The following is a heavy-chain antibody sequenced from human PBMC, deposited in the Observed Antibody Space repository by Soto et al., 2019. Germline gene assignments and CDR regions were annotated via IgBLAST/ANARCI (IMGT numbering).Heavy chain of an antibody. D-gene: IGHD3-3*01. CDR3: ARGQRFSDWFDP. CDR2: XXSXGXT. Sequence: PSETLSLTCSVSGGSMSSYYWTWIRQPAGKGLXWXGXXXSXGXTXYXXXXRSRVTISLDKSKNQFSLRLISVTAADTAVYYCARGQRFSDWFDPWGQGTLVTVSS. V-gene: IGHV4-4*07. CDR1: GGSMSSYY. J-gene: IGHJ5*02.